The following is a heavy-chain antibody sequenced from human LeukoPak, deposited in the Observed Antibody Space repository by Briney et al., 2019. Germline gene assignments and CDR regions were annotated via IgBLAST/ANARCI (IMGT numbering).Heavy chain of an antibody. J-gene: IGHJ4*02. CDR3: AREWGRIAVAGGPGY. D-gene: IGHD6-19*01. CDR2: ILYDGKTK. CDR1: GFIFSNYG. Sequence: GESLRLFCEASGFIFSNYGMHWVRQAPGKGLEWVALILYDGKTKFHADSVKGRFTISRDNSGNTLFLQMSSLRVEDTATYYCAREWGRIAVAGGPGYWGQGALVTVSS. V-gene: IGHV3-33*01.